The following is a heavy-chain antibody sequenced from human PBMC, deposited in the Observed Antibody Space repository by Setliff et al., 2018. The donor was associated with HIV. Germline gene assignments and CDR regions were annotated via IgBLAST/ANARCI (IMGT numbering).Heavy chain of an antibody. CDR3: ARGNYYENYFDY. V-gene: IGHV4-59*11. CDR1: GGSISSHY. D-gene: IGHD3-22*01. J-gene: IGHJ4*02. Sequence: SETLSLTCTVSGGSISSHYWGWIRQPPGKGLEWIGSIYYSGSTNYNPSLKSRVTISVDTSKNQFSLKLSSVTAADTAVYYCARGNYYENYFDYWGQGTLVTVSS. CDR2: IYYSGST.